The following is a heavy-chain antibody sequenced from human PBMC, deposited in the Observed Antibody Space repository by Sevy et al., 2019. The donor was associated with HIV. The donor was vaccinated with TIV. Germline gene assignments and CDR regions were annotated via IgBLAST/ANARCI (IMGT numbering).Heavy chain of an antibody. D-gene: IGHD2-15*01. J-gene: IGHJ6*02. CDR3: AKGDRTFYGLDV. CDR1: GFIFSTYT. Sequence: GGSLRLSCAASGFIFSTYTMTWVRQAPGKGLEWVSGISGSGGSTYYADSLKGRFTIFRDNSKSTVHLQMNSLRAEDTAVYYCAKGDRTFYGLDVWGQGTTVPVSS. CDR2: ISGSGGST. V-gene: IGHV3-23*01.